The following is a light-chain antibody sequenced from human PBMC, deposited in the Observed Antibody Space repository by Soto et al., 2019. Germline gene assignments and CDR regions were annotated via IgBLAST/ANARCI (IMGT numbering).Light chain of an antibody. J-gene: IGKJ1*01. CDR3: QQFGSLGT. Sequence: EIVLTQSPGTLSLSPGQRATLSCRASQSLSSSFLAWYQQKPGQAPRLLMFDASNRATDIPDRFSGSGSGTDFTLTIGRLEPEDFAVYYCQQFGSLGTFGQGTKVDIK. CDR2: DAS. CDR1: QSLSSSF. V-gene: IGKV3-20*01.